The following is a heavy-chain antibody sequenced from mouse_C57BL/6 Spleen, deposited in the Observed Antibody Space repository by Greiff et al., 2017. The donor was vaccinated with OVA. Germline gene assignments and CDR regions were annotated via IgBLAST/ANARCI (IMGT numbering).Heavy chain of an antibody. CDR3: ARGYDEDAMDY. CDR1: GYTFTSYW. CDR2: IDPSDSYT. V-gene: IGHV1-69*01. Sequence: VQLQQPGAELVMPGASVKLSCKASGYTFTSYWMHWVKQRPGQGLEWIGAIDPSDSYTNYNQKFKGKSTLTVDKSSSTAYMQLSSLTYEDSAVYYCARGYDEDAMDYWGQGTSVPVYS. J-gene: IGHJ4*01. D-gene: IGHD2-2*01.